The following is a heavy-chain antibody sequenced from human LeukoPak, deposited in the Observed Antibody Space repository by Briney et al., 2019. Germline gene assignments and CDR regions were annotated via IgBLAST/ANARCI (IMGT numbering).Heavy chain of an antibody. V-gene: IGHV4-4*02. Sequence: KPSGTLSLTCAVSGGSISSSNWWSWVRQPPGKGLEWIGHVYYSGSINYNPSLKSRVTISVDTSKNQFSLKLSSVTAADTAVYYCARNSESSSSDYFDYWGQGTLVTVSS. J-gene: IGHJ4*02. CDR1: GGSISSSNW. D-gene: IGHD6-6*01. CDR2: VYYSGSI. CDR3: ARNSESSSSDYFDY.